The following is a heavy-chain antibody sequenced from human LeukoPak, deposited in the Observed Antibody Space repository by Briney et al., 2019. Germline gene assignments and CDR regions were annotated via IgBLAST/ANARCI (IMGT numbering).Heavy chain of an antibody. CDR2: INPNSGDT. V-gene: IGHV1-2*02. CDR3: ARDMGRPSYGSVNHNLYSYYYYGMDV. J-gene: IGHJ6*02. CDR1: GYTFTGYY. D-gene: IGHD3-10*01. Sequence: GASVKVSCKASGYTFTGYYMNWVRQAPGQRPEWMGWINPNSGDTSYAQRFQGRVTMTRDKSVSTAYMELRSLTSDDTAVYFCARDMGRPSYGSVNHNLYSYYYYGMDVWGQGTTVTVSS.